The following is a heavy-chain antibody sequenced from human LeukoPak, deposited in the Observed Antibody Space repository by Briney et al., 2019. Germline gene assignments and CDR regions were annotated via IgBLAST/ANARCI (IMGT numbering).Heavy chain of an antibody. Sequence: PGGSLRLSCAASGFTFSSYGMHWVRQAPGKGLEWVAVISYDGSNKYYADSVKGRFTISRDNSKNTLYLQMNSLRAEDTAVYYCAKPFHSWLLSYYFDYWGQGTLVTVSS. CDR3: AKPFHSWLLSYYFDY. V-gene: IGHV3-30*18. D-gene: IGHD3-3*01. CDR1: GFTFSSYG. J-gene: IGHJ4*02. CDR2: ISYDGSNK.